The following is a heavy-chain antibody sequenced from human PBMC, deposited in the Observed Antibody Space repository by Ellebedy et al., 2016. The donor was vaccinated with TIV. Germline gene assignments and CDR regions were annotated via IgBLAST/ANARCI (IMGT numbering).Heavy chain of an antibody. CDR2: ISNTGSHT. CDR1: GFIFGDYY. CDR3: ARAREPRYFAYYYYGMDV. V-gene: IGHV3-11*01. J-gene: IGHJ6*02. D-gene: IGHD3-9*01. Sequence: GESLKISCAASGFIFGDYYMSWVRQAPGKGLEWVSYISNTGSHTYYADSVKGRFTVARDSAQNSVYLQMNSLRAEDTAGYYCARAREPRYFAYYYYGMDVWGQGTTVTVSS.